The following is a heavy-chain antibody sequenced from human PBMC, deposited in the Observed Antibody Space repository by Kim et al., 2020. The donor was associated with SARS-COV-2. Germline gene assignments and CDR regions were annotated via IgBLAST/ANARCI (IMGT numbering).Heavy chain of an antibody. D-gene: IGHD3-10*01. V-gene: IGHV1-3*01. J-gene: IGHJ4*02. CDR3: VREGASPMIRWIDY. Sequence: ASVKVSCKASGYTFTSYALHWVRQAPGQRLEWMGWINVGNVNTKYSQKFQGRVTITGDTSASTAYMELSSLRSEDTAVYYCVREGASPMIRWIDYWGQGTLVTVSS. CDR2: INVGNVNT. CDR1: GYTFTSYA.